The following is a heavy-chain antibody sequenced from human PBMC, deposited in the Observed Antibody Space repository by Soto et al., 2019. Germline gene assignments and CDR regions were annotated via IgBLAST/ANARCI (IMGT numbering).Heavy chain of an antibody. Sequence: QVHLQESGPGLVKPSETLSLTCAISGGSTSSSDWWTWVRQPPGEGLEWIGEIHRAGVSNYNSSLKSRLPISLDHSRNQFSLSLTSVTAADAAVYFGAGRPEIHPRWGQGILVPVSS. CDR2: IHRAGVS. D-gene: IGHD1-26*01. CDR1: GGSTSSSDW. V-gene: IGHV4-4*02. J-gene: IGHJ4*02. CDR3: AGRPEIHPR.